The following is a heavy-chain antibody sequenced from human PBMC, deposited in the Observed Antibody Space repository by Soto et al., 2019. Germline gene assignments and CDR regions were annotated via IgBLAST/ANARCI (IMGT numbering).Heavy chain of an antibody. CDR2: ISYRGIT. CDR3: ARHLVPGSHFDP. J-gene: IGHJ5*02. D-gene: IGHD3-10*01. Sequence: QVQLQESGPGLVKPSETLSLICSVSNGSINNFHWSWIRQPPGKGLEWIGYISYRGITNYNPSFKSRVTMSVDTSKIQLSLQLSSVTAADTAMYYCARHLVPGSHFDPWGQGTLVTVSS. CDR1: NGSINNFH. V-gene: IGHV4-59*01.